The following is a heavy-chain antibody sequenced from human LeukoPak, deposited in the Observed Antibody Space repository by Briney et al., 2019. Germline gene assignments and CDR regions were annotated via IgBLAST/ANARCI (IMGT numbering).Heavy chain of an antibody. CDR1: GGSISDYY. CDR2: IYYNGNN. Sequence: SETLSLTCTVSGGSISDYYWSWIRQPPGKGLEWIGYIYYNGNNNYNPSLKSRVTISVDTSKNQFSLKLTSVTAADTAVYYCARDQFRTPFDPWGQGTLVTVSS. D-gene: IGHD1-14*01. CDR3: ARDQFRTPFDP. J-gene: IGHJ5*02. V-gene: IGHV4-59*12.